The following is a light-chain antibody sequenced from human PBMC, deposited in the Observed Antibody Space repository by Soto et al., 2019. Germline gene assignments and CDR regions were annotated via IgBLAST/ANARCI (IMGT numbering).Light chain of an antibody. Sequence: EIVMTQSPATLSLSPGETATLSCRASQNIFTKVAWYQHKPGQAPRLLIYGASTRATGIPARISGSGSGREFTLTISSLESEDSAVYYCQQHNAWHQITFGQGTRLEIK. CDR1: QNIFTK. CDR2: GAS. J-gene: IGKJ5*01. V-gene: IGKV3D-15*01. CDR3: QQHNAWHQIT.